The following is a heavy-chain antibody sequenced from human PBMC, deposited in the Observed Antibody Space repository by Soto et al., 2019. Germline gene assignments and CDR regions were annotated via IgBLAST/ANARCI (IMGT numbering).Heavy chain of an antibody. Sequence: SQTLSLTCVISGDSVSINSAGWNLIRQSPSRGLEWLGRTYYKSNWNNYYALSVKSRITINPDTSNNQFSLHLYSVTPEATAVYSCTGITWFRGMDVWGQGTPVIFSS. CDR1: GDSVSINSAG. V-gene: IGHV6-1*01. CDR3: TGITWFRGMDV. CDR2: TYYKSNWNN. D-gene: IGHD3-10*01. J-gene: IGHJ6*02.